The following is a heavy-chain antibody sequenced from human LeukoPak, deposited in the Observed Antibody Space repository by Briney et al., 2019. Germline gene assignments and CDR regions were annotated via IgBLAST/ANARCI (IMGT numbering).Heavy chain of an antibody. Sequence: SETLSLTCGVSGGSVSSTNWWTWIRQPPREGLEWIGEVHLDGRTNFNPSLKSRLTMSVDLSENHVSLKLTSVTAADTAVYYCAREGGFYRPLDYSGQGTLVTVSS. CDR3: AREGGFYRPLDY. CDR2: VHLDGRT. J-gene: IGHJ4*02. D-gene: IGHD6-25*01. V-gene: IGHV4-4*02. CDR1: GGSVSSTNW.